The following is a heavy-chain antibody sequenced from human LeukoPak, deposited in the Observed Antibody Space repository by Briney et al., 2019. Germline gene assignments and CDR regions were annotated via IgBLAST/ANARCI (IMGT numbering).Heavy chain of an antibody. CDR2: INHSGST. Sequence: SETLSLTCAVYGGSFSGYYWSWIRQPPGKGLEWIGEINHSGSTNYNSSLKSRVTISVDTSKNQFSLKLSSVTAADTAVYYCARAGISYSSGWYEDYWGQGTLVTVSS. D-gene: IGHD6-19*01. V-gene: IGHV4-34*01. J-gene: IGHJ4*02. CDR3: ARAGISYSSGWYEDY. CDR1: GGSFSGYY.